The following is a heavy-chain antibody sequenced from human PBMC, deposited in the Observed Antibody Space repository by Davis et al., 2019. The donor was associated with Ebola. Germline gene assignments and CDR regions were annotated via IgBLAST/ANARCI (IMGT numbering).Heavy chain of an antibody. J-gene: IGHJ4*02. CDR3: ARDRGSYSRLFDY. V-gene: IGHV4-31*03. D-gene: IGHD1-26*01. CDR1: GGSINSGGYY. CDR2: IYYSGST. Sequence: PSETLSLTCTVSGGSINSGGYYWSWIRQHPGKGLEWIGYIYYSGSTYYSPSLKSRVTISVDRSKNQFSLKLSSVTAANTAVYYCARDRGSYSRLFDYWGRGALVTVSS.